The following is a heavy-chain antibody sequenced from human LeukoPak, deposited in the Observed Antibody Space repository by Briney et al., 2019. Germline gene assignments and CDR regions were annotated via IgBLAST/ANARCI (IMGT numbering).Heavy chain of an antibody. CDR1: GFTFSSYA. Sequence: GGSLRLSCAASGFTFSSYAMHWVRQAPGKGLEWVAVISYDGSNKYYADSVKGRFTISRDNSKNTLYLQMNSLRAEDTAVYYCARALRIYYYFDYWGQGTLVTVSS. V-gene: IGHV3-30*04. CDR3: ARALRIYYYFDY. D-gene: IGHD1-26*01. J-gene: IGHJ4*02. CDR2: ISYDGSNK.